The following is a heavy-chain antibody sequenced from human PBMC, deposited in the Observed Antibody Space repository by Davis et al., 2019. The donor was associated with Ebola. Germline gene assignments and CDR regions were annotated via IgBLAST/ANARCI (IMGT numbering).Heavy chain of an antibody. CDR1: GYTFTSYA. Sequence: ASVKVSCKASGYTFTSYAMHWVRQAPGQRLEWMGWINAGNGNTKYSQKFQGRFTITRDTSASTAYMELSGLRSEDTAVYYCARGSQDTTIFLDFIYWGQGTLVIVSS. CDR3: ARGSQDTTIFLDFIY. CDR2: INAGNGNT. J-gene: IGHJ4*02. D-gene: IGHD5-18*01. V-gene: IGHV1-3*01.